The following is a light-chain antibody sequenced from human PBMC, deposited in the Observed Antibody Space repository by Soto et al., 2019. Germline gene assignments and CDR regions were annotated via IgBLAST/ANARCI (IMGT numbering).Light chain of an antibody. J-gene: IGKJ4*01. CDR2: GAS. CDR1: QSVSSSY. CDR3: QQYGRSPA. Sequence: EIVLTQSPGTLSLSPGERATLSCRASQSVSSSYLAWYQQKPGQAPRLLIYGASSRATGIPDRFSGSGSGTDFTLTISRLEPEDFGVYYCQQYGRSPAFGGGTKVEIK. V-gene: IGKV3-20*01.